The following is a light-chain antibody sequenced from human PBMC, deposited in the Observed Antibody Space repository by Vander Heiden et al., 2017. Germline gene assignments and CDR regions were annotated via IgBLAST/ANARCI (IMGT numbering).Light chain of an antibody. CDR2: KVT. CDR3: CSYAGGNTLV. V-gene: IGLV2-23*02. Sequence: QSALTQPASVSGSPGQSITIPCTGGRSDVGSYNLVSWYQHHPGRAPRLVIYKVTKRASGVSSRFSGSKSGGAASLTISGLQPEDEGEYHCCSYAGGNTLVFGGGTKLTVL. J-gene: IGLJ3*02. CDR1: RSDVGSYNL.